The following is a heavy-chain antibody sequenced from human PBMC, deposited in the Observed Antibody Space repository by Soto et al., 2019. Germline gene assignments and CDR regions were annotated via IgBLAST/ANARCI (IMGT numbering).Heavy chain of an antibody. Sequence: GGSLRLRCAASGFTFSSYGMHWVRQAPGKGLEWVAVIWYDGSNKYYADSVKGRFTISRDNSKNTLYLQMNSLRAEDTAVYYCARDYDFSYYFDYWGQGTLVTVSS. V-gene: IGHV3-33*01. CDR2: IWYDGSNK. D-gene: IGHD3-3*01. CDR1: GFTFSSYG. CDR3: ARDYDFSYYFDY. J-gene: IGHJ4*02.